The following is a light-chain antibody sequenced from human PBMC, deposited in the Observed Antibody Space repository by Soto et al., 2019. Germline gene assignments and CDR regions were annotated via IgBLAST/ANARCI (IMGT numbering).Light chain of an antibody. CDR3: LLYYAAAPV. CDR2: STS. CDR1: TGAVTSGYY. V-gene: IGLV7-43*01. Sequence: QTVVTQEPSLTVCPGGTVTLTCASSTGAVTSGYYPNWFQQKPGQAPRALIYSTSNKQSWTPARFSGSLLGGKAALTLSGVQPEDEAEYYCLLYYAAAPVFGGGTKLTVL. J-gene: IGLJ3*02.